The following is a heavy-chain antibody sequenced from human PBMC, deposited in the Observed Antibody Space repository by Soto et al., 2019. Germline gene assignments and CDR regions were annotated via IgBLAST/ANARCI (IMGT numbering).Heavy chain of an antibody. J-gene: IGHJ4*02. Sequence: PSETLSLTCTVSGGSISSGDYYWSCIRQPPGKGLEWIGYIYYSGSTYYNPSLKNRVTISVDTYKNQFSLKLSSVTAADTAVYNCARDPGYCSSTGCYSGTVFDYWGQGTLVTVSS. CDR3: ARDPGYCSSTGCYSGTVFDY. CDR2: IYYSGST. D-gene: IGHD2-2*03. V-gene: IGHV4-30-4*01. CDR1: GGSISSGDYY.